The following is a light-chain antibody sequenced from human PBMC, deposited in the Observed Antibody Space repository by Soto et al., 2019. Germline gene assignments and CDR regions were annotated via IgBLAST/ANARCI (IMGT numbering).Light chain of an antibody. J-gene: IGKJ5*01. V-gene: IGKV3-20*01. CDR3: QQYGSSPPIT. CDR1: QSVSTF. CDR2: GAS. Sequence: EILLTQSPGTLSLSPGERAAPSCRASQSVSTFLAWYQHKPGQAPRLLIYGASSRATGIPDRFSGSGSGTDFTPTISRLEPEDFAVYYCQQYGSSPPITFGQGTRLEIK.